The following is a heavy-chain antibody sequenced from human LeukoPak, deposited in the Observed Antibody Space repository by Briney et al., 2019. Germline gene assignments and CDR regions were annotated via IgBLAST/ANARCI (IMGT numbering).Heavy chain of an antibody. CDR3: AREHYFYHMDG. Sequence: SETLSLTRDVHGGSFRGYSWNWIRQPPGKGLEWIGEINHSRRAKYNPSLKSRVAISLETSNNAFSLKVSSVTAADTAVYYCAREHYFYHMDGWGEGTTVTVSS. V-gene: IGHV4-34*01. J-gene: IGHJ6*03. CDR1: GGSFRGYS. CDR2: INHSRRA.